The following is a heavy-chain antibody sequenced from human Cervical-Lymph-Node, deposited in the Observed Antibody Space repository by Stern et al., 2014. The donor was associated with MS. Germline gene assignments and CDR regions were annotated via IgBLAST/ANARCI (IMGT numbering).Heavy chain of an antibody. CDR2: IRHVCGTK. V-gene: IGHV1-69*01. Sequence: QVQLVQSGGAVKKPGASVKVSCEASGYTFTSHSMNWVRQAPGQGLEWMGGIRHVCGTKNHEQKFRDRVTITADASTNTVYMELNSLTSEDTAVYFCAREGGSTVGYYVDYWGQGTLVTVSS. CDR1: GYTFTSHS. CDR3: AREGGSTVGYYVDY. J-gene: IGHJ4*02. D-gene: IGHD1-26*01.